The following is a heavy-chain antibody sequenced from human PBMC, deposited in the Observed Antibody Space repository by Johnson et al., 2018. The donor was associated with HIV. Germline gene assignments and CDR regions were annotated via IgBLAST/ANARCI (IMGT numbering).Heavy chain of an antibody. V-gene: IGHV3-30*04. CDR1: GFTCSSYA. CDR2: ISYDGSNK. CDR3: AKDLGIVGAVHRTFDI. Sequence: QVQLVESGGGVVQPGRSPRLSCAASGFTCSSYAMHWVRQAPGKGLEWVAVISYDGSNKYYADSVKGRFTISRDNSKNTLYLQMNSLRAEDTAVYYCAKDLGIVGAVHRTFDIWGQGTMVTVSS. D-gene: IGHD1-26*01. J-gene: IGHJ3*02.